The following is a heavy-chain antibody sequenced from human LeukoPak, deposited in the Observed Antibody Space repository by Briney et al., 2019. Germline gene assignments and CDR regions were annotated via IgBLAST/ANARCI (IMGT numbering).Heavy chain of an antibody. Sequence: SGPALVKPTQTLTLTCTFSGFSLSTSGMRVSWIRQPPGKALEWLARIDWDDDKYYSTSLKTRLTISKDTSKNQVVLTMTNMDPVDTATYYCARAIAAGRLAYYGMDVWGQGTTVTVSS. CDR3: ARAIAAGRLAYYGMDV. V-gene: IGHV2-70*04. CDR2: IDWDDDK. D-gene: IGHD6-13*01. CDR1: GFSLSTSGMR. J-gene: IGHJ6*02.